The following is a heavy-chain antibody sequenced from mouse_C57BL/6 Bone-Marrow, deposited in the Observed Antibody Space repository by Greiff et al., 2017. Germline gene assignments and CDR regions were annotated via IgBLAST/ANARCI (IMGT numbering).Heavy chain of an antibody. V-gene: IGHV1-80*01. J-gene: IGHJ1*03. CDR3: ARPYYYGSSYWYCDV. CDR2: IYPGDGDT. D-gene: IGHD1-1*01. Sequence: QVQLQQSGAELVKPGASVKISCKASGYAFSSYWMNWVKQRPGKGLEWIGQIYPGDGDTNYNGKFKGKATLTADKSASTASMQLSSLTSEDSAVYCCARPYYYGSSYWYCDVWGTGTTVTVSS. CDR1: GYAFSSYW.